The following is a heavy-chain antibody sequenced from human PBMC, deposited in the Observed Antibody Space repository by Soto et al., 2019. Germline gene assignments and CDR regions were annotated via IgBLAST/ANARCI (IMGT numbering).Heavy chain of an antibody. J-gene: IGHJ4*02. CDR2: IYYSGST. CDR1: GGSISSGGYY. Sequence: QMQLQESGPGLVKPSQTLSLTCTVSGGSISSGGYYWSWIRQHPGKGLEWIGYIYYSGSTYYNPYLKTRVTISVDTPKNQFSRKLSSVSAAGIVAYYCARWRSSTSQYPIVYWVQGTLVTVSS. V-gene: IGHV4-31*03. CDR3: ARWRSSTSQYPIVY. D-gene: IGHD2-2*01.